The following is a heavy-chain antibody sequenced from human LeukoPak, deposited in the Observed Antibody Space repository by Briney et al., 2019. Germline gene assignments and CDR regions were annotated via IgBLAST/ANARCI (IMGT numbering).Heavy chain of an antibody. CDR2: IRGSGGST. CDR1: GFTLSTYA. CDR3: AKDLYGDYGGIDY. J-gene: IGHJ4*02. D-gene: IGHD4-17*01. V-gene: IGHV3-23*01. Sequence: GGSLRLCCAASGFTLSTYAMRWVRQPPGKGLEWVSVIRGSGGSTYYADSVKGRFTISRDNSKNTLYLQMNSLRAEDTAIYYCAKDLYGDYGGIDYWGQGTLVTVSS.